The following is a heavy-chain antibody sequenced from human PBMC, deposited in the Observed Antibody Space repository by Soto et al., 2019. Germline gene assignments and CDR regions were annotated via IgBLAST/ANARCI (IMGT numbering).Heavy chain of an antibody. CDR3: ARDGDPGYSFWSGPLGGGRFDP. J-gene: IGHJ5*02. CDR1: GGTFGNTA. D-gene: IGHD3-3*01. Sequence: QVQLVQSGAEVKEPGSSVNVSCKTSGGTFGNTAVTWVRQVPGQGLEWIGGIVPLFGTANYAQKFRGRVMITADESTITACMDLSSQRSDDTAIYDCARDGDPGYSFWSGPLGGGRFDPWGQGTLVTVSS. V-gene: IGHV1-69*12. CDR2: IVPLFGTA.